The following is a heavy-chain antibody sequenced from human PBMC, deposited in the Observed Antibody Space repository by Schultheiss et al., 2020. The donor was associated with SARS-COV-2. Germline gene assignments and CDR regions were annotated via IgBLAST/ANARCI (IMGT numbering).Heavy chain of an antibody. CDR2: INHSGDT. CDR3: ARQLGHFDF. D-gene: IGHD6-6*01. J-gene: IGHJ4*02. Sequence: WVRQAPDKGLEWIGEINHSGDTNYNPSLKSRVTISVDTSKNQFSLKLSSVTAADTAVYYCARQLGHFDFWGQGTLVTVSS. V-gene: IGHV4-34*01.